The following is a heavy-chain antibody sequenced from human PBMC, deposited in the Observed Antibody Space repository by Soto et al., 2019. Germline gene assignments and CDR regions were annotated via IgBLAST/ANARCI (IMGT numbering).Heavy chain of an antibody. V-gene: IGHV1-69*02. D-gene: IGHD2-2*02. CDR2: IIPILGIA. CDR1: GGTFSSYT. Sequence: SVKVSCKASGGTFSSYTISWVRQAPGQGLEWMGRIIPILGIANYAQKFQGRVTITADKSTSTAYMELSSLRSEDTAVYYCARAYLEARDACDIWGQGTMVTVSS. CDR3: ARAYLEARDACDI. J-gene: IGHJ3*02.